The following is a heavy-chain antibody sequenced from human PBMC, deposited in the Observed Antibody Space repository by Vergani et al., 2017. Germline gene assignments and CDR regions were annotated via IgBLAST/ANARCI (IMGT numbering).Heavy chain of an antibody. CDR3: ARVNTETNGHLYYYYYMDV. CDR2: IDHTGRP. D-gene: IGHD4-11*01. CDR1: GGSFTSYH. J-gene: IGHJ6*03. V-gene: IGHV4-34*01. Sequence: QVQLQQWGGGLLKPSETLSLTCVVNGGSFTSYHWTWIRQSPGEGLEWVGDIDHTGRPDYNPSLKSRLTMSGDKSQNQFSLTLNSVTATDTAIYFCARVNTETNGHLYYYYYMDVWGQGTAVTVS.